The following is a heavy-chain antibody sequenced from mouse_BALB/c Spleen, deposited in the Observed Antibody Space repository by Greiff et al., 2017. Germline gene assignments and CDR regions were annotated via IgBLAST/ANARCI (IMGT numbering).Heavy chain of an antibody. CDR2: FHPYNDDT. J-gene: IGHJ3*01. Sequence: VKLQESGAELVKPGASVKMSCKAFGYTFTTYPIEWMKQNHGKSLEWIGNFHPYNDDTKYNEKFKGKAKLTVEKSSSTVYLELSRLTSDDSAVYYCARDGNYGCADWGEGTLVTVSA. D-gene: IGHD2-1*01. V-gene: IGHV1-47*01. CDR3: ARDGNYGCAD. CDR1: GYTFTTYP.